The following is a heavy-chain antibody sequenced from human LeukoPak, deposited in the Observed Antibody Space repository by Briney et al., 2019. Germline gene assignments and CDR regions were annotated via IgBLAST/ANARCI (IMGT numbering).Heavy chain of an antibody. CDR1: GFTFSSYA. D-gene: IGHD4-23*01. CDR3: AKALYGGHDY. J-gene: IGHJ4*02. CDR2: LSGNGNTI. V-gene: IGHV3-23*01. Sequence: GGSPRLSCAASGFTFSSYAMHWVRQAPGKGLECVSALSGNGNTIYYADSVKGRFTISRDNSKNTLSPQMDSLRAEDTAVYYCAKALYGGHDYWGQGTLVTVSS.